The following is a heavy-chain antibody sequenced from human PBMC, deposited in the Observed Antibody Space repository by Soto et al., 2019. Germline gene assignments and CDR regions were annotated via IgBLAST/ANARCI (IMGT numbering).Heavy chain of an antibody. CDR3: ASTNYVGIQLWYHDAFDI. J-gene: IGHJ3*02. D-gene: IGHD5-18*01. Sequence: PGGSLRLSCAASGVPFSSYSMNWVRQAPGKGLEWVSAISGSSGSIYYADSVKGRFTISRDNSKNTLYLQMNSLRAEDTAVYYCASTNYVGIQLWYHDAFDIWGQGTMVTVSS. V-gene: IGHV3-23*01. CDR1: GVPFSSYS. CDR2: ISGSSGSI.